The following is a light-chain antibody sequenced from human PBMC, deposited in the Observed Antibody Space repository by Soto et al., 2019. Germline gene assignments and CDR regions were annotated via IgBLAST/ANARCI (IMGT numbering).Light chain of an antibody. Sequence: QSVLTQPPSVSAAPGQKVSISCSGSTSNIENNYVSWYQQLPGTAPKLVIYDNNKRPSGIPDRFSASKSGTSATLGITGLQTGDEADYYCGAWDTSLSAGVFGGGTKVTVL. CDR1: TSNIENNY. J-gene: IGLJ2*01. CDR3: GAWDTSLSAGV. CDR2: DNN. V-gene: IGLV1-51*01.